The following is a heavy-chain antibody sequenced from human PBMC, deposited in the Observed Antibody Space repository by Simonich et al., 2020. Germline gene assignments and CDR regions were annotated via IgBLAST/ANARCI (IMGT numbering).Heavy chain of an antibody. CDR3: ARASRGTWWYYYFDY. CDR2: ISAYNGNT. D-gene: IGHD2-15*01. J-gene: IGHJ4*02. CDR1: GYTFTSYG. V-gene: IGHV1-18*01. Sequence: QVQLVQSGAEVKKPGASVKVSCKASGYTFTSYGISWVRQAPGQGLEWMGWISAYNGNTNDAQKLQGRVTMTTDTSTSTAYMELRSLRSEDTAVYYCARASRGTWWYYYFDYWGQGTLVTVSS.